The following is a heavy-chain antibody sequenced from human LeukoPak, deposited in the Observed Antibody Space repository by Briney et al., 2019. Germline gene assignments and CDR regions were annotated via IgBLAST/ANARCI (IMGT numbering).Heavy chain of an antibody. J-gene: IGHJ4*02. CDR2: ISHTEGT. V-gene: IGHV4-34*01. D-gene: IGHD3-9*01. Sequence: SETLSLTCGVFGVSINDYYWSWIRQSPGKGLEWIGEISHTEGTRYTPSLESRVTMSVGTSENQLSLKLIFVTAADTAFYYCARIRCGHSGSVCYNHWGLGTLVTVSS. CDR3: ARIRCGHSGSVCYNH. CDR1: GVSINDYY.